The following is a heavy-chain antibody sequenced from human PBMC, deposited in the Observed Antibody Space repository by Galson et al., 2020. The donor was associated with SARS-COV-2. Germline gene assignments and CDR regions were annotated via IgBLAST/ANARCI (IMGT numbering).Heavy chain of an antibody. D-gene: IGHD3-10*01. CDR2: ISWDGGST. J-gene: IGHJ4*02. CDR1: GFTFDDYT. CDR3: AKVYYYGSGSYTDY. V-gene: IGHV3-43*01. Sequence: TGGSLRLSCAASGFTFDDYTMHWVRQAPGKGLEWVSLISWDGGSTYYADSVKGRFTISRDNSKNSLYLQMNSLRTEDTALYYCAKVYYYGSGSYTDYWGQGTLVTVSS.